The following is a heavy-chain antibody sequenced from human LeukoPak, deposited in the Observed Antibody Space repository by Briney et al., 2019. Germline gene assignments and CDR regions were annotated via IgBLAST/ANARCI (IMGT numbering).Heavy chain of an antibody. Sequence: PGGSLRLSCAASGFTFSTYGMNWVRQAPGKGLEWVAFIRYDGNNKYYADSVKGRFTISRDNSKNTLYLQMNSLRAEDTAVYYCARDSGSSKYYYYYMDVWGKGTTVTVSS. V-gene: IGHV3-30*02. CDR3: ARDSGSSKYYYYYMDV. CDR2: IRYDGNNK. D-gene: IGHD1-26*01. J-gene: IGHJ6*03. CDR1: GFTFSTYG.